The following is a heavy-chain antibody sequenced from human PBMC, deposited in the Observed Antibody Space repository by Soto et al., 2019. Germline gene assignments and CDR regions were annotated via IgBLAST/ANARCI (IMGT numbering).Heavy chain of an antibody. CDR3: ARDRYYYDSSGYLFDY. J-gene: IGHJ4*02. CDR1: GYTFTSYG. Sequence: ASVKVSCKASGYTFTSYGISWVRQAPGQGLEWMGWISAYNGNTNYAQKLQGRVTMTTDTSTSTAYMELRSLRSDDTAVYYCARDRYYYDSSGYLFDYWGQGTLVTVLL. D-gene: IGHD3-22*01. CDR2: ISAYNGNT. V-gene: IGHV1-18*04.